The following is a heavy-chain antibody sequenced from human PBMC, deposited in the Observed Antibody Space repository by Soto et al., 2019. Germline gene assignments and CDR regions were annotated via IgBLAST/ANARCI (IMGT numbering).Heavy chain of an antibody. V-gene: IGHV1-18*01. CDR2: ISTYNGNT. CDR1: GYTFTTYG. Sequence: QVQLVQSGAEVNKPGASVKVSCKASGYTFTTYGMSWVRQAPGQGLDWLGWISTYNGNTKYAERLQGRVTMTTDTTSSTAYMELRILRSDDTAVYYCARGPTDYYDNSGDYFLDYWGQGTLVTVSS. CDR3: ARGPTDYYDNSGDYFLDY. J-gene: IGHJ4*02. D-gene: IGHD3-22*01.